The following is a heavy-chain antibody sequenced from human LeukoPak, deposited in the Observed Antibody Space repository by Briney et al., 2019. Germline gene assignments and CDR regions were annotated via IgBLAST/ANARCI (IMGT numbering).Heavy chain of an antibody. CDR3: ARPGDSYAFDI. Sequence: SETLSLTCTVSGYSISSGYYWGWRRQPPGKGVEWIGSIYHSGSTYYNPSLKSRVTISLDTSKNHFSLKLSSVTAADTAVYYCARPGDSYAFDIWGQGTMVTVSS. CDR1: GYSISSGYY. CDR2: IYHSGST. V-gene: IGHV4-38-2*02. J-gene: IGHJ3*02. D-gene: IGHD2-21*01.